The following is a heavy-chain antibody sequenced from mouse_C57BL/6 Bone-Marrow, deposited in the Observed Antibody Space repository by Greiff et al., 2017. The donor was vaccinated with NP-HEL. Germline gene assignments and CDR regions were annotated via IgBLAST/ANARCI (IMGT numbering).Heavy chain of an antibody. J-gene: IGHJ3*01. CDR1: GYAFSNYW. V-gene: IGHV1-80*01. CDR2: IYPGDGAT. CDR3: ARGAY. Sequence: VKLQESGAELVKPGASVTISCKASGYAFSNYWMNWVKQRPGKGLEWIGQIYPGDGATNYNGQFKDKATLTAATSSSTAYMPLSRLTSEDSAVDFCARGAYWGQGTLVTVSA.